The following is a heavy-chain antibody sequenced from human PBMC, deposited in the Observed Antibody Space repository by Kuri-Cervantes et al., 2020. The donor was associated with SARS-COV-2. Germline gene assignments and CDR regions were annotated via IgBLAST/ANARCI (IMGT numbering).Heavy chain of an antibody. Sequence: QTPSLTCAVYGGSFSDYYWSWVRQPPGKGLEWIGEINHSGNTNYDPSLTSRVTISIDTSKKQISLKLMSVTAADTAVYYCARVDHTLGRGDAIDIWGQGTMGTVSS. CDR2: INHSGNT. CDR1: GGSFSDYY. D-gene: IGHD2-15*01. CDR3: ARVDHTLGRGDAIDI. V-gene: IGHV4-34*01. J-gene: IGHJ3*02.